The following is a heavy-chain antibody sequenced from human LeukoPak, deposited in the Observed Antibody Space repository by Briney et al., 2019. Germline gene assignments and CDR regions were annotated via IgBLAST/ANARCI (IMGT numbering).Heavy chain of an antibody. CDR3: ARALRWDGDCGWVPTTPYYYMDV. Sequence: ASVKVSCKASGYTFTGYYMHWVRQAPGQGLEWTGWINPNSGGTNYAQKFQGRVTMTRDTSISTAYMELSRLRSDDTAVYYCARALRWDGDCGWVPTTPYYYMDVWGKGTTVTVSS. CDR1: GYTFTGYY. J-gene: IGHJ6*03. D-gene: IGHD2-21*02. CDR2: INPNSGGT. V-gene: IGHV1-2*02.